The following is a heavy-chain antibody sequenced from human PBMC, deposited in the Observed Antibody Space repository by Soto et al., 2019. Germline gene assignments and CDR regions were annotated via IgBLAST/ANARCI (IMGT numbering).Heavy chain of an antibody. CDR2: ISSTGSHI. D-gene: IGHD1-26*01. CDR3: ARGTVAGIVGPLSAPAFDL. Sequence: GGSLRLSCEASGFTFRSHIMNWVRQAPGKGLEWVSSISSTGSHIYYEDAVKGRFTISRDNAKNSLYLQMNSLRAEDTAVFYCARGTVAGIVGPLSAPAFDLWGLGTMVTVSS. J-gene: IGHJ3*01. V-gene: IGHV3-21*01. CDR1: GFTFRSHI.